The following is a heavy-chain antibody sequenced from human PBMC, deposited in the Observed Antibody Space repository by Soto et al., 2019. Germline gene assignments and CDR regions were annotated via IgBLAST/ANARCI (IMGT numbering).Heavy chain of an antibody. Sequence: PGGSLRLSCTTSGFTFGDYALSWVRQAPGKGLEWVGFIRRNAYGGTTDYAASVKGRFTISRDDSKSIAYLQMNSLRTEDTALYYCTRASSLDFDLWGPGTLVTVYS. J-gene: IGHJ4*02. D-gene: IGHD3-16*01. CDR3: TRASSLDFDL. CDR2: IRRNAYGGTT. CDR1: GFTFGDYA. V-gene: IGHV3-49*04.